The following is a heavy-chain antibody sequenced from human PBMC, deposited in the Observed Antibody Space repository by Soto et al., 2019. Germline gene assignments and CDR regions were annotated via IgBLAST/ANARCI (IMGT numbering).Heavy chain of an antibody. V-gene: IGHV3-30*18. CDR3: AKDGRYSGTYDLDY. CDR2: ISYDGSNK. Sequence: QVQLVESGGGVVQPGRSLRLSCAASGLTFSSYGMHWVRQAPGKGLEWVAVISYDGSNKDYADSVQGRFTISRDNSKNTLYLQMSSLRAEDTAVYYCAKDGRYSGTYDLDYWGQGTLVTVSS. D-gene: IGHD1-26*01. J-gene: IGHJ4*02. CDR1: GLTFSSYG.